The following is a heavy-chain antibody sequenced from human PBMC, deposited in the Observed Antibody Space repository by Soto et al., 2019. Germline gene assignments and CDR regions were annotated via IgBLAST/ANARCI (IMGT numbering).Heavy chain of an antibody. Sequence: QVRLVHSGAEVKRPWASVKVSCRASGYTFVDYALHWVRQAPGQGLEWVGWMNPKTGNIKSSHKFEDRVSITRDTATSTAYMELSGLRSEDTAVYFCTREAVVAENWFDPWGQGTLVTVSS. CDR3: TREAVVAENWFDP. V-gene: IGHV1-3*01. J-gene: IGHJ5*02. CDR2: MNPKTGNI. D-gene: IGHD3-22*01. CDR1: GYTFVDYA.